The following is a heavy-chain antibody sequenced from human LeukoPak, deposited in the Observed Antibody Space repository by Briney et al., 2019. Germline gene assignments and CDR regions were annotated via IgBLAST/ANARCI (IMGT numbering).Heavy chain of an antibody. J-gene: IGHJ5*02. CDR3: ARESSGYCSGGSCDWFDP. CDR2: IIPIFGTA. CDR1: GYTFTGYY. Sequence: SVKVSCKASGYTFTGYYMHWVRQAPGQGLEWMGGIIPIFGTANYAQKFQGRVTITADKSTSTAYMELSSLRSEDTAVYYCARESSGYCSGGSCDWFDPWGQGTLVTVSS. V-gene: IGHV1-69*06. D-gene: IGHD2-15*01.